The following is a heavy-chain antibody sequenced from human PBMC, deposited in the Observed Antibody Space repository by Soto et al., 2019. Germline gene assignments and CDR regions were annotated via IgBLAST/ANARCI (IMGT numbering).Heavy chain of an antibody. CDR2: ISAYNGNT. Sequence: QVQLVQSGAEVKKPGASVKVSCKASGYTFTSYGISWVRQAPGQGFEGMGRISAYNGNTNYAQKLQGRATMTTDTSPSTDDMEVSSLRSDDKAVNYCAGDDEASTVITSYYYYSVMDVWGQGTTVSVSS. D-gene: IGHD4-4*01. V-gene: IGHV1-18*04. J-gene: IGHJ6*02. CDR3: AGDDEASTVITSYYYYSVMDV. CDR1: GYTFTSYG.